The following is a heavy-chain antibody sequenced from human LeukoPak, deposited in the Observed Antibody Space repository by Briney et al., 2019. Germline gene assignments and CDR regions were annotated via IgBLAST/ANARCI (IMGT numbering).Heavy chain of an antibody. V-gene: IGHV4-39*01. Sequence: SETLSLTCTVSGGSISTSSVYWGWIRQPPGKGLEWIATISYSGSTTSYNPSLKSRVTISVDTSKNQFSLKLSSVTAADTAVYYCARILTYYYDSSGYRFDYWGQGTLVTVSS. D-gene: IGHD3-22*01. J-gene: IGHJ4*02. CDR2: ISYSGSTT. CDR1: GGSISTSSVY. CDR3: ARILTYYYDSSGYRFDY.